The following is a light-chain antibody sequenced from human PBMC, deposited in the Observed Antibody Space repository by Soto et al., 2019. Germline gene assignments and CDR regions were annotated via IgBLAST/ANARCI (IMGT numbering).Light chain of an antibody. J-gene: IGLJ2*01. CDR1: SNDVGGYNY. V-gene: IGLV2-14*01. CDR2: AVT. CDR3: SSFTGSDEIV. Sequence: QSALTQPASVTGSPGQSITISCSGTSNDVGGYNYVSWYQQHPGKAPKLLIYAVTNRPSGVSHRFSGSKSGNTASLTISALQGDDDADYFCSSFTGSDEIVFGGGTKLTVL.